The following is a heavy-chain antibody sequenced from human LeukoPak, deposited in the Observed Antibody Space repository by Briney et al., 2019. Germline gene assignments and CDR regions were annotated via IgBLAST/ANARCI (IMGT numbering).Heavy chain of an antibody. D-gene: IGHD3-9*01. CDR1: GYTFTGYY. CDR2: INPNSGGT. J-gene: IGHJ4*02. V-gene: IGHV1-2*04. CDR3: ARGPYSIFWTYYLDY. Sequence: ASVKVPCKASGYTFTGYYMHWVRQAPGQGLEWMGWINPNSGGTNYAQKFQGWVTMTRDTSISTAYMELSRLRSDDTAVYYCARGPYSIFWTYYLDYWGQGTLVTASS.